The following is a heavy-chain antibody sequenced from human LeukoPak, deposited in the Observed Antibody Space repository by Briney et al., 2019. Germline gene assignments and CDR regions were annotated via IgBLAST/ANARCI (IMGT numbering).Heavy chain of an antibody. D-gene: IGHD2-2*01. CDR3: ARGGLYCSSTTCYAATFDY. CDR1: GFTFSSYS. Sequence: PGGSLRLSCAASGFTFSSYSMNWVRQAPGKGLEWVSSISDSSSCIYYADSMKGRFTISRDNAKNSLNLQMNSLRAEDTAVYYCARGGLYCSSTTCYAATFDYWGQGALVTVSS. CDR2: ISDSSSCI. V-gene: IGHV3-21*01. J-gene: IGHJ4*02.